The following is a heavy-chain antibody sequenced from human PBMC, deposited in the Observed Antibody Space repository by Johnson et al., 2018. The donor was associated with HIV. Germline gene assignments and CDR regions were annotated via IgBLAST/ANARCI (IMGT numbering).Heavy chain of an antibody. CDR1: GFTFSSYA. CDR3: ARDPGRTVGATNDAFDI. D-gene: IGHD1-26*01. J-gene: IGHJ3*02. V-gene: IGHV3-30-3*01. CDR2: ISYDGSNK. Sequence: QVQLVESGGGVVQPGRSLRLSCAASGFTFSSYAMHWVRQAPGKGLEWVAVISYDGSNKYYADSVKGRFTISRDNSKNTLYLLMNSLRAEDTAVYYCARDPGRTVGATNDAFDIWGQGTMVTVS.